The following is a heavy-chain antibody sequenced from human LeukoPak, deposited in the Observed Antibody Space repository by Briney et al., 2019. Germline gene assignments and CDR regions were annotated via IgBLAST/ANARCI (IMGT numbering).Heavy chain of an antibody. CDR2: ISGSSSYI. CDR1: GFTFSSYS. CDR3: ARDPGPGWLQPDLDY. Sequence: GGSLRLSCAASGFTFSSYSMNWVRQAPGKGLEWVSSISGSSSYIYYADSVKGRFTISRDNAKNSLYVQMNSLRAEDTAVYYCARDPGPGWLQPDLDYWGQGTLVTVSS. D-gene: IGHD5-24*01. J-gene: IGHJ4*02. V-gene: IGHV3-21*01.